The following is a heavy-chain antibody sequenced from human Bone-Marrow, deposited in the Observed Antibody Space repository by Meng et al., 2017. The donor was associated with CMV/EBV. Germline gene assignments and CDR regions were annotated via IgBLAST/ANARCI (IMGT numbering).Heavy chain of an antibody. CDR1: GGTFSSYA. D-gene: IGHD5-24*01. V-gene: IGHV1-69*05. CDR2: IIPIFGTA. J-gene: IGHJ4*02. Sequence: SVKVSGKASGGTFSSYAISWVRQAPGQGLEWMGGIIPIFGTANYAQKFQGRVTITTDESTSTAYMELSRLRSDDTAVYYCARETDGYGRFDYWGQGTLVTVSS. CDR3: ARETDGYGRFDY.